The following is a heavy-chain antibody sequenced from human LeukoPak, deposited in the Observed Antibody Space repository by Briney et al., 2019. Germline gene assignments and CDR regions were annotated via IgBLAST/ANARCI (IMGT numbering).Heavy chain of an antibody. CDR1: GFSLSGYW. CDR3: ARDPRNIGLAP. Sequence: GGSLRLSCVASGFSLSGYWMYWVRQAPGKGLMYIPRNNGDGSTTNYADLVKGRFTMSRDNVKNTLYLQMNSLRAEDTAVYYCARDPRNIGLAPWGQGTLVTVSS. CDR2: NNGDGSTT. V-gene: IGHV3-74*01. J-gene: IGHJ5*02. D-gene: IGHD5-12*01.